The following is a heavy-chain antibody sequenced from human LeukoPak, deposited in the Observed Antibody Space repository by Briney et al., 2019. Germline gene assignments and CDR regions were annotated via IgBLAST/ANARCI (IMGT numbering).Heavy chain of an antibody. CDR3: ARRRYTSGYLDY. V-gene: IGHV4-59*08. Sequence: SETLSLTCTVSGDSISGFYWSWIRQPPGKGLEWIGYIYYSGSTNYNPSLKSRVTISVDTSKSQFSLKLISVTAADTVVYYCARRRYTSGYLDYWGQGTLVTVSS. CDR1: GDSISGFY. J-gene: IGHJ4*02. D-gene: IGHD3-22*01. CDR2: IYYSGST.